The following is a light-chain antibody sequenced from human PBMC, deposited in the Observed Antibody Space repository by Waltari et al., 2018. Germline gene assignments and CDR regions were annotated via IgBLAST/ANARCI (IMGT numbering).Light chain of an antibody. J-gene: IGLJ3*02. CDR3: ATWDDSLNGWV. V-gene: IGLV1-44*01. CDR1: SSNIGRNT. CDR2: IDD. Sequence: QSVLTQPPSASGTPGQRVTISRSGSSSNIGRNTVNWYQQLPGTAPKLLIYIDDQRPSGVPDRFSGSKAGTSASLAISGLQSEDEADYHCATWDDSLNGWVFGGGTKLTVL.